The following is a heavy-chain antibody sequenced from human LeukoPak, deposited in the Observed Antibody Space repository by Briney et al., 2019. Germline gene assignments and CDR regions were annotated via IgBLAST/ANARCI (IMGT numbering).Heavy chain of an antibody. J-gene: IGHJ4*02. CDR1: GFTFSSYW. CDR2: INTDGSST. V-gene: IGHV3-74*01. Sequence: PGGSLRLSCAASGFTFSSYWMHWVRQAPGEGLVWVSLINTDGSSTTYADSVKGRFTVSRDNAKNTLYLQMNSLRAEDTAVYYCVRDPPVSGYYASGSHQNFDYWGQGTLVTVSS. D-gene: IGHD3-10*01. CDR3: VRDPPVSGYYASGSHQNFDY.